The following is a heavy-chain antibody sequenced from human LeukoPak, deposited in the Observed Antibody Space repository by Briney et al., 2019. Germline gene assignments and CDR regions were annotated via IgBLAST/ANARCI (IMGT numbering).Heavy chain of an antibody. Sequence: ASVKVSCKASGYTFTSYYMHWVRQAPGQGLEWMGIINPSGGSTSYAQKFQGRVTLTRDTSTSTVYMELSSLRSEDTAVYYCARDLAAAAFDYWGQGTLVTVSS. CDR1: GYTFTSYY. V-gene: IGHV1-46*01. CDR3: ARDLAAAAFDY. J-gene: IGHJ4*02. CDR2: INPSGGST. D-gene: IGHD3-16*01.